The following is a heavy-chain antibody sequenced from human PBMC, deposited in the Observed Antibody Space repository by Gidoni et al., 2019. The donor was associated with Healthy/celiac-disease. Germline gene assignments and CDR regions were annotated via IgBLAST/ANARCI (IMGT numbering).Heavy chain of an antibody. D-gene: IGHD4-17*01. V-gene: IGHV3-11*01. Sequence: QVQLVESGGGLVKPGGSLRLSCAASGFTFRDYYMSWIRQAPGKGLEWVSYISSSGSTIYYADSVKGRFTISRDNAKNSLYLQMNSLRAEDTAVYYCARGRFLRRVHYTNYGDPSGPEYFQHWGQGTLVTVSS. CDR3: ARGRFLRRVHYTNYGDPSGPEYFQH. CDR1: GFTFRDYY. CDR2: ISSSGSTI. J-gene: IGHJ1*01.